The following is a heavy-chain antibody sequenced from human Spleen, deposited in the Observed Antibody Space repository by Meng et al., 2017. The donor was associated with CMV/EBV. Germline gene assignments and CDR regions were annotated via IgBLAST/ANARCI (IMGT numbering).Heavy chain of an antibody. V-gene: IGHV3-20*03. Sequence: LSFAACGFPFYGSCLNWVRPAPGKGLEWVSCFYWSCDSTHYVDSVKGRFTISRDNAKNSLYLQMSGLGAEDAALYYCVRVGLAFDYWGQGTLVTVSS. J-gene: IGHJ4*02. CDR1: GFPFYGSC. CDR2: FYWSCDST. CDR3: VRVGLAFDY. D-gene: IGHD5-12*01.